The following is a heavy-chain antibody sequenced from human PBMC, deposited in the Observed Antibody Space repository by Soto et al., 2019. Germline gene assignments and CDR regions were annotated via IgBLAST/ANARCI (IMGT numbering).Heavy chain of an antibody. V-gene: IGHV1-69*13. D-gene: IGHD2-15*01. CDR1: GGTFSSYA. CDR3: ARVAATFVVQQWYDY. J-gene: IGHJ4*02. Sequence: GASVKVSCKASGGTFSSYAISWVRQAPGQGLEWMGGIIPIFGTANYAQKFQGRVTITADESTSTAYMELSSLRSEDTAVYYCARVAATFVVQQWYDYWGQGTLVTVSS. CDR2: IIPIFGTA.